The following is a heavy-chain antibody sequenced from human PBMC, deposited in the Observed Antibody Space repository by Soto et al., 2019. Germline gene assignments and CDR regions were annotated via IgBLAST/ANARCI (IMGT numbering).Heavy chain of an antibody. D-gene: IGHD4-17*01. CDR3: ARVGYGDGGAYYYYGMDV. J-gene: IGHJ6*02. V-gene: IGHV4-4*02. CDR2: IYHSGST. CDR1: GGSISSSNW. Sequence: QVQLQESGPGLVKPSGTLSLTCAVSGGSISSSNWWSWVRQPPGKGLEWIGEIYHSGSTNYNPSLKSGVTISVDTSKNQFSLKLSSVTAADTAVYYCARVGYGDGGAYYYYGMDVWGQGTTVTVSS.